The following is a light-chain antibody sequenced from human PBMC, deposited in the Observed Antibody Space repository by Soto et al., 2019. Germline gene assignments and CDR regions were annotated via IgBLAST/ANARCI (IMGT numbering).Light chain of an antibody. CDR3: QQYNSYSQT. Sequence: EIVLTQSPATLSLSPGERATLSCGASQSISSYLAWYQQKPGLAPRLLIYDASSRATGIPDRFSGSGSGTDFTLTISRLEPDDFATYYCQQYNSYSQTFGQGTKVEIK. J-gene: IGKJ1*01. V-gene: IGKV3D-20*01. CDR1: QSISSY. CDR2: DAS.